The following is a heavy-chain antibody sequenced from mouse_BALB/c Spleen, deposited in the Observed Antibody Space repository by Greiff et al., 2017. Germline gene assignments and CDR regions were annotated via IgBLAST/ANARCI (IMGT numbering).Heavy chain of an antibody. J-gene: IGHJ1*01. Sequence: LQQPGSELVRPGASVKLSCKASGYTFTSYWMHWVKQRPGQGLEWIGNIYPGSGSTNYDEKFKSKATLTVDTSSSTAYMQLSSLTSEDSAVYYCTRGLGRRYFDVWGAGTTVTVSS. V-gene: IGHV1S22*01. D-gene: IGHD4-1*01. CDR2: IYPGSGST. CDR1: GYTFTSYW. CDR3: TRGLGRRYFDV.